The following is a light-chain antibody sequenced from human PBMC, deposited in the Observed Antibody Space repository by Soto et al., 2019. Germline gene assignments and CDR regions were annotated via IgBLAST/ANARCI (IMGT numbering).Light chain of an antibody. CDR1: SSDVGGYNY. CDR2: EVS. V-gene: IGLV2-8*01. CDR3: SSYAGSSNLGV. J-gene: IGLJ3*02. Sequence: QSALTQPPSASGSPGQSVTISCTGTSSDVGGYNYVSWYQQHPGRAPKLMIYEVSKRPSGVPDRFSGSKSGNTASLPVSGLQPEDEADYYCSSYAGSSNLGVFGGGTKVTVL.